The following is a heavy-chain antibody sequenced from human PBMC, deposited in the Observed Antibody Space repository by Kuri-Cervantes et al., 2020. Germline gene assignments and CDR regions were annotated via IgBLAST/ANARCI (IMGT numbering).Heavy chain of an antibody. CDR2: ISRSGSSI. J-gene: IGHJ6*03. CDR1: GFTFSSYE. CDR3: ARDGYYYYYMDV. V-gene: IGHV3-48*03. Sequence: LSLTCAASGFTFSSYEMNWVRQAPGKGLEWVSYISRSGSSIYYADSVKGRFTISRDNAKNSVHLQMNSLRAEDTAVYYCARDGYYYYYMDVWGKGTTVTVSS.